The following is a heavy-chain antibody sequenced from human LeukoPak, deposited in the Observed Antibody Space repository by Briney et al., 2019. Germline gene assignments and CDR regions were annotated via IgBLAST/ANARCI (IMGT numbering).Heavy chain of an antibody. D-gene: IGHD2-21*02. J-gene: IGHJ4*02. CDR2: INPKSGGT. Sequence: GASVKVSCKASGYTFTGYYIHWVRQAPGRGLEWMGRINPKSGGTNYAQKFQARVTMTWDTSISTAYMGLSSLRSDDTAVYYCARPYCGGDCYSCYDYWGQGTLVTVSS. V-gene: IGHV1-2*06. CDR3: ARPYCGGDCYSCYDY. CDR1: GYTFTGYY.